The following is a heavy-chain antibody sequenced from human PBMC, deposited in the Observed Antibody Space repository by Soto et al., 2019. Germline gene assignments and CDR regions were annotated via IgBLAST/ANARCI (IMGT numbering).Heavy chain of an antibody. CDR1: GFTVSSNY. CDR2: IYSGGSK. J-gene: IGHJ4*02. D-gene: IGHD1-20*01. V-gene: IGHV3-53*02. CDR3: AGGFYRSVWLDH. Sequence: EVQMVETGGGLIQPGGSLRLSCAASGFTVSSNYMNWVRQAPGKGLEWISAIYSGGSKYYADSVKGRFTISRDNSKNTVHLQMNSLRAEDTAVYYCAGGFYRSVWLDHWGQGTLVTVSS.